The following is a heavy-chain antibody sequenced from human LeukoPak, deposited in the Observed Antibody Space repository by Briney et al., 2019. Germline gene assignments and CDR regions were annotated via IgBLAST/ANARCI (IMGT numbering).Heavy chain of an antibody. Sequence: GGSLRLSCAASGFTFSTYAMNWVRQAPGKGLEWVSIISGKGGNTFYADAVKGRFTISRDNSKNTLYLQMNNVRDEDTAVYYCAKDPPCSGGTCYGYFESWGQGTLVTVSS. CDR2: ISGKGGNT. V-gene: IGHV3-23*01. D-gene: IGHD2-15*01. CDR3: AKDPPCSGGTCYGYFES. J-gene: IGHJ4*02. CDR1: GFTFSTYA.